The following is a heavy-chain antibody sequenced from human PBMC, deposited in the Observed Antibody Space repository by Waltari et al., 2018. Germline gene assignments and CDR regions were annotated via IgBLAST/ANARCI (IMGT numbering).Heavy chain of an antibody. CDR3: AKEGYYDSSGYHS. J-gene: IGHJ4*02. Sequence: EVQLLESGGGLVQPGGSLRLSCAVSGFTFSSYAMHWVRQAPGKGLVWVSRINSDGSSTSYADSVKGRFTISRDNAKNTLYLQMNSLRAEDTAVYYCAKEGYYDSSGYHSWGQGTLVTVSS. V-gene: IGHV3-74*01. D-gene: IGHD3-22*01. CDR2: INSDGSST. CDR1: GFTFSSYA.